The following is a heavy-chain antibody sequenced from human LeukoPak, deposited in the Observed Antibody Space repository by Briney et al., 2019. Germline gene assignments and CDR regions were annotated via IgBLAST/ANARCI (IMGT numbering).Heavy chain of an antibody. J-gene: IGHJ5*02. V-gene: IGHV3-53*01. Sequence: GGSLRLSCAASGFTVSSNYMSWVRQAPGKGLEWVSVKGRFTISRDNSKNTLYLQMNSLRAEDTAVHYCARSGLANPGSWGQGTLVTVSS. CDR3: ARSGLANPGS. D-gene: IGHD1-14*01. CDR1: GFTVSSNY.